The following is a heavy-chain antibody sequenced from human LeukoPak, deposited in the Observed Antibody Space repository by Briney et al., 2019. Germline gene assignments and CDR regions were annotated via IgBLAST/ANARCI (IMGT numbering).Heavy chain of an antibody. CDR2: IKQDGSEK. V-gene: IGHV3-7*01. Sequence: PGGSLRLSCAASGFTFDDYGMSWVRQAPGKGLEWVANIKQDGSEKYYVDSVKGRFTISRDNAKNSLYLQMNSLRAEDTAVYYCARDNWYSPYYYYYMDVWGKGTTVTVSS. CDR3: ARDNWYSPYYYYYMDV. J-gene: IGHJ6*03. D-gene: IGHD1-26*01. CDR1: GFTFDDYG.